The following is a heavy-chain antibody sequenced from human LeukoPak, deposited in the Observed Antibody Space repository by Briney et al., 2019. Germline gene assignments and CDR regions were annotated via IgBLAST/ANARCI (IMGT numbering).Heavy chain of an antibody. J-gene: IGHJ4*02. CDR1: GYTFTGYY. V-gene: IGHV1-46*01. Sequence: ASVKVSCKASGYTFTGYYMHWVRQAPGQGLEWMGIINPSDGSTSYAQKFQGRVTMTRDTSTSTVYMDLSSLRSEDTAVYYCARDLKGRGELLGYWGQGTLVTVSS. CDR3: ARDLKGRGELLGY. D-gene: IGHD1-26*01. CDR2: INPSDGST.